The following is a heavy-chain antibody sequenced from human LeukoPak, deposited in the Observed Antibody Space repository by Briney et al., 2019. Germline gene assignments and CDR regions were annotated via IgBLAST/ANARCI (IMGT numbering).Heavy chain of an antibody. CDR1: GGSISSSSYY. CDR3: ARDHWRMTSG. D-gene: IGHD3-3*01. CDR2: IYYSGST. V-gene: IGHV4-39*07. J-gene: IGHJ4*02. Sequence: SETLSLTCTVSGGSISSSSYYWGWIRQPPGKGLEWIGSIYYSGSTYYNPSLKSRVTISVDTSKNQFSLKLSSVTAADTAVYYCARDHWRMTSGWGQGTLVTVSS.